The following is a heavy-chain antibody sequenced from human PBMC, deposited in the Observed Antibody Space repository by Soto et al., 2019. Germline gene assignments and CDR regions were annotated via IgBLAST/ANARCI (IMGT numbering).Heavy chain of an antibody. Sequence: SVKVSCKASGGTFSSYAISWVRQAPGQGLEWMGGIIPIFGTANYAQKFQGRVTITADESTSTAYMELSSLRSEDTALYYCARVRTGRNYFDYWGQGTLVTVSS. J-gene: IGHJ4*02. CDR1: GGTFSSYA. V-gene: IGHV1-69*13. CDR2: IIPIFGTA. D-gene: IGHD1-1*01. CDR3: ARVRTGRNYFDY.